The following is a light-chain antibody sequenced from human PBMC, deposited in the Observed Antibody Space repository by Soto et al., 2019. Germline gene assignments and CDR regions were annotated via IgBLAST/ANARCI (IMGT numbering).Light chain of an antibody. Sequence: QSALTQPASVSGSPGQSITISCTGTSSDGGGYNYVSWYQQHPGKAPKLMIYEVSNRPSGVSNRFSGSKSGNTASLTISGLQAEDADDYYCSSYTSSSIDYVFGTGTKLTVL. CDR3: SSYTSSSIDYV. V-gene: IGLV2-14*01. CDR2: EVS. J-gene: IGLJ1*01. CDR1: SSDGGGYNY.